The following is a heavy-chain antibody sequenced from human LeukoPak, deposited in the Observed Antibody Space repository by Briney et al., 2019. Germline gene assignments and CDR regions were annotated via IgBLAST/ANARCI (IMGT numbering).Heavy chain of an antibody. CDR2: IYTSGST. Sequence: KPSETLSLTCTVSGGSISSYYWSWIRQPAGKGLEWIGRIYTSGSTNYSPSLKSRVTMSVDTSKNQFSLKLSSVTAADTAVYYCARSHNYDILTGYSRRYFDYWGQGTLVTVSS. CDR1: GGSISSYY. V-gene: IGHV4-4*07. CDR3: ARSHNYDILTGYSRRYFDY. J-gene: IGHJ4*02. D-gene: IGHD3-9*01.